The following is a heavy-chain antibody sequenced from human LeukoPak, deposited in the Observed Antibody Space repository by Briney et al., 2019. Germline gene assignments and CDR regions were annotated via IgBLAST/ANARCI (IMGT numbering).Heavy chain of an antibody. CDR3: ARDRPDRGYSYGRDFDY. CDR2: ISRGGDEI. J-gene: IGHJ4*02. D-gene: IGHD5-18*01. Sequence: RGSLRLSCAASGFSFSSYEMNWVRQAPGKGLQWISYISRGGDEIYYGDSVKGRFTVSRDNAKNSLYLQMNSLRAEDTAVYYCARDRPDRGYSYGRDFDYWGQGTLVTVSS. CDR1: GFSFSSYE. V-gene: IGHV3-48*03.